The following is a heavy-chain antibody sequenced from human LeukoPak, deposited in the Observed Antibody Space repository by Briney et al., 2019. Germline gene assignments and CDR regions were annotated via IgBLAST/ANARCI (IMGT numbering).Heavy chain of an antibody. V-gene: IGHV3-30*02. Sequence: GRSLRLSCAPSRLGSTGISTHCVRPAPGKGLGWVAFIPIDIRDTYYRNSVKGPFTISTHHSKNTVYLQMNSLRYEDTAIYYCAKDHYWAWDYWGQGTLVTVSS. CDR3: AKDHYWAWDY. CDR2: IPIDIRDT. CDR1: RLGSTGIS. J-gene: IGHJ4*02. D-gene: IGHD2-8*02.